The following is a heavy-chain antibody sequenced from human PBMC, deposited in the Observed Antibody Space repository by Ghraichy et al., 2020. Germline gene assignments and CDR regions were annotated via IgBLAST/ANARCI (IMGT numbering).Heavy chain of an antibody. D-gene: IGHD1-26*01. CDR2: MNGDGSII. J-gene: IGHJ4*02. CDR3: ARAGSYRFDY. V-gene: IGHV3-74*01. Sequence: GGSLRLSCAAFGFTFSNSWIHWVRQAPGKGLVWVSRMNGDGSIITYADSVKGRFTIFRDNAKNTLYLQMNSLRAEDTAVYYCARAGSYRFDYWGQGTLVIVSS. CDR1: GFTFSNSW.